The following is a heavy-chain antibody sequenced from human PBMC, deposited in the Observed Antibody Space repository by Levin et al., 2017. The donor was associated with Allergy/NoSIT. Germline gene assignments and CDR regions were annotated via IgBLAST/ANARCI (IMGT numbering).Heavy chain of an antibody. V-gene: IGHV3-30*04. Sequence: LSLTCAASVFTFSSFAMHWVRQAPGKGLEWVAVISSDGSNKYYADSVKGRFTISRDNSKNTLYLQMNSLRTEDTAVYYCARDRPTYYYGSGNYYNLFPDYWGQGTLVTVSS. CDR2: ISSDGSNK. J-gene: IGHJ4*02. D-gene: IGHD3-10*01. CDR1: VFTFSSFA. CDR3: ARDRPTYYYGSGNYYNLFPDY.